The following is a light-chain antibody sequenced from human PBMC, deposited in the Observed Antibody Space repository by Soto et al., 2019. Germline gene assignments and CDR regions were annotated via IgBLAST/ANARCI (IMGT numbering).Light chain of an antibody. J-gene: IGKJ5*01. Sequence: DIQMTQSPSTLSASVGDRVTITCRASQSISSWLAWYQQKPGKAPKLLIYDASSLESGVPSRFSGSGSGREFTLTISSLKSDDFETYYCQQYNSYLITFGQGTRLEI. CDR3: QQYNSYLIT. CDR1: QSISSW. V-gene: IGKV1-5*01. CDR2: DAS.